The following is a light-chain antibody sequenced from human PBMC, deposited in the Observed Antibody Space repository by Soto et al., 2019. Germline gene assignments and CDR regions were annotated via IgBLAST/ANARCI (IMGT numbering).Light chain of an antibody. CDR1: QSLSTY. V-gene: IGKV3-20*01. CDR3: QQYGSS. J-gene: IGKJ4*01. CDR2: GAS. Sequence: EIVLTQSPGTLSLSPGERATLSCRASQSLSTYLAWYQQKPGQAPRLLIYGASSRATGIPDRFSGSGSATDFTLTISRLEPEDFAVYYCQQYGSSFGGGTKVEIK.